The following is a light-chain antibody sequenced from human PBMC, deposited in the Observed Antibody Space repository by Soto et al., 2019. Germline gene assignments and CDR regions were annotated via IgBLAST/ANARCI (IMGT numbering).Light chain of an antibody. V-gene: IGKV3-15*01. CDR3: QQYTDLET. Sequence: EIVLTQSPATLSVSPGGSATLSCRASQSVTLDLAWYQQRPGQAPCLLIYGAFKRATGVPARFSGSGSGTEFTLTISGLESEDFAVYYCQQYTDLETFGGGTRVEIK. CDR1: QSVTLD. J-gene: IGKJ4*02. CDR2: GAF.